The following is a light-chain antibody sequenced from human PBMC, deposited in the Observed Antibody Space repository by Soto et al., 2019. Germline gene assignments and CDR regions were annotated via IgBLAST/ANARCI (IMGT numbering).Light chain of an antibody. CDR1: QSVSSY. CDR3: QQRSNWPPRYT. Sequence: EIVLTQSPATLSLSPGERATLSCRASQSVSSYLAWFQQNPGQAPRLLIYDASNRATGIPARFSGSGSGTDFTLTISSLEPEDFAVDYCQQRSNWPPRYTFGQGTKLEI. J-gene: IGKJ2*01. CDR2: DAS. V-gene: IGKV3-11*01.